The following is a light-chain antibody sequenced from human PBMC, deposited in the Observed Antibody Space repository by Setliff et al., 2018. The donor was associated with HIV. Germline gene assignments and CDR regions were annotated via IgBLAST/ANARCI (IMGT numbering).Light chain of an antibody. V-gene: IGLV3-21*04. CDR2: YDS. CDR1: NIGRKS. CDR3: QVWDSSSDHPV. Sequence: SYELTQPPSVSVAPGKTARITCGGKNIGRKSVHWYQQKPGQAPVLVIYYDSERPSGIPDRFSGSNSGNTATLTISRVDAGDEADYSCQVWDSSSDHPVFGGGTK. J-gene: IGLJ2*01.